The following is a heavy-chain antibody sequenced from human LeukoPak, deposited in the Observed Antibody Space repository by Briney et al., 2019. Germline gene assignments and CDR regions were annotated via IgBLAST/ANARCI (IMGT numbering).Heavy chain of an antibody. D-gene: IGHD3-22*01. J-gene: IGHJ4*02. CDR3: AKDLTADMIVVVIPVDY. V-gene: IGHV3-23*01. CDR2: ISGSGGST. Sequence: GGSLRLSCAASGFTFSSYATSWVRQSPGKGLEWVLAISGSGGSTYYADSVKGRFTISRDNSKNALYLQMNSLRAEDTAVYYCAKDLTADMIVVVIPVDYWGQGTLVTVSS. CDR1: GFTFSSYA.